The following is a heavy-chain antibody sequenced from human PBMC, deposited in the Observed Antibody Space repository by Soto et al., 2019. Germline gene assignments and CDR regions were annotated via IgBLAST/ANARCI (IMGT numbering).Heavy chain of an antibody. Sequence: GGSLRLSCAASGFTFSSYGMHWVRQAPGKGLERVAVISYDGSNKYYADSVKGRFTISRDNSKNTLYLQMNSLRAEDTAVYYCAKGGSSGWYKGDYYYGMDVWGQGTTVTVSS. CDR3: AKGGSSGWYKGDYYYGMDV. CDR1: GFTFSSYG. D-gene: IGHD6-19*01. J-gene: IGHJ6*02. V-gene: IGHV3-30*18. CDR2: ISYDGSNK.